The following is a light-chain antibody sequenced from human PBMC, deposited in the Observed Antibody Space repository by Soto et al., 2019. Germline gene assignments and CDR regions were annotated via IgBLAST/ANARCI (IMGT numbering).Light chain of an antibody. V-gene: IGKV1-5*03. Sequence: DIQMTQSPSTLSASVGDRVTITCRASQSISTWLAWYQQKPGRAPKLLIYKASSLESGVPSRFSGSGSGKEFTLTISSLQPDDFATYYCQQYKSDSPSYTFGQGTNLEIK. CDR3: QQYKSDSPSYT. CDR2: KAS. J-gene: IGKJ2*01. CDR1: QSISTW.